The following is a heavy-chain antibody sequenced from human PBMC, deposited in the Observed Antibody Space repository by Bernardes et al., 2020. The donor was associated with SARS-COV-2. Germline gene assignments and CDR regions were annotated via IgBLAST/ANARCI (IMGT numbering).Heavy chain of an antibody. J-gene: IGHJ6*02. CDR3: ARGQDGIVLVRYYYGMDV. Sequence: GGSLRLSCAASGFTFSSYGMNWVRQAPGKGLEWVSYISKSSTTIYYADSVKGRFTISRDNAKNSLFLQMNSLRAEDTAVYYCARGQDGIVLVRYYYGMDVWGQGTTVTVSS. V-gene: IGHV3-48*01. CDR2: ISKSSTTI. CDR1: GFTFSSYG. D-gene: IGHD3-22*01.